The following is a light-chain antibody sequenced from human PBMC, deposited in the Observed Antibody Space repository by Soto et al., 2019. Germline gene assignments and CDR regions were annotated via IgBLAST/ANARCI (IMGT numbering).Light chain of an antibody. J-gene: IGKJ2*01. CDR1: QGIGNY. Sequence: DIQMTQSPSSLSASVGDRVTISCRASQGIGNYLNWYQQKPGEAPKFLIYTASSLESGVPLRFSGSGAGTDFTLTITSLQPEDFATYFCQQSFSTPYTFGQGTRLEIK. CDR3: QQSFSTPYT. V-gene: IGKV1-39*01. CDR2: TAS.